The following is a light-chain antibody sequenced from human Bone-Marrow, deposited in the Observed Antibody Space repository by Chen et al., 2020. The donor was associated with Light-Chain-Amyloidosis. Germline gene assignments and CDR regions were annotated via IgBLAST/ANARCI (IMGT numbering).Light chain of an antibody. CDR2: DVS. CDR1: RSDIGGYQY. J-gene: IGLJ1*01. CDR3: SSYIPRTTLYV. V-gene: IGLV2-14*03. Sequence: QSALTQPASVSGSPGQSITISCTGTRSDIGGYQYVSWYQQHPGEAPKLMIYDVSRRPSGVSTRFAGSKSGNTASLPISGLQAADEADYSCSSYIPRTTLYVFGTGTKVTVL.